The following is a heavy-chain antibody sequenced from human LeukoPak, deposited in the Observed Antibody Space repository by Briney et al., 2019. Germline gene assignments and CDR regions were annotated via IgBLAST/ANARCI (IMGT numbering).Heavy chain of an antibody. Sequence: GGSLRLSCAASGFTFSSYAMTRVRQAPGKGLEWVSGISGSGGSTYYADSVKGRFTISRDNSKNTLYVQMNSLRVEDTAVYFCAKSVGYYGSGSYGDYWGQGTLVTVSS. CDR3: AKSVGYYGSGSYGDY. CDR2: ISGSGGST. CDR1: GFTFSSYA. V-gene: IGHV3-23*01. J-gene: IGHJ4*02. D-gene: IGHD3-10*01.